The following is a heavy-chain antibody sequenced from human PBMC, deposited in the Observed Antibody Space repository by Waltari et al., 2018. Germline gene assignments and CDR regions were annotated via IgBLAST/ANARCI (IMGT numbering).Heavy chain of an antibody. CDR1: GYSISSGYY. V-gene: IGHV4-38-2*02. CDR2: IYHSGST. Sequence: QVQLQESGPGLVKPSETLSLTCTVSGYSISSGYYWGWIRQPPGKGLEWIGSIYHSGSTYYNPALKSRVTISVDTSKNQFSLKLSSVTAADTAVYYWARGVVVVVAARNNWFDPWGQGTLVTVSS. J-gene: IGHJ5*02. D-gene: IGHD2-15*01. CDR3: ARGVVVVVAARNNWFDP.